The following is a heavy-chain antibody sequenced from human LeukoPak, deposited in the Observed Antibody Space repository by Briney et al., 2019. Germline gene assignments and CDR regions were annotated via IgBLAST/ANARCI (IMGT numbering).Heavy chain of an antibody. CDR3: VVYYDSGRAFDI. CDR1: GFSVSAIY. Sequence: GGSLRLSCTVSGFSVSAIYLSWVRQVPGKGLQWVSGIYSAGTSFHAESLEGRFTVSRDFSKNILYLQMNSLRAEDTGVYYCVVYYDSGRAFDIWGQGTMVTVSS. CDR2: IYSAGTS. D-gene: IGHD3-22*01. V-gene: IGHV3-53*01. J-gene: IGHJ3*02.